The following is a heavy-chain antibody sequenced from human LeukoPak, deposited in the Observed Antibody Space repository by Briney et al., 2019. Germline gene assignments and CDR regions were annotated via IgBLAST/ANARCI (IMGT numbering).Heavy chain of an antibody. CDR1: GGSFSGYY. D-gene: IGHD6-13*01. Sequence: SETLSLTCAVYGGSFSGYYWSWIRQLPGKGLEWIGEINHSGSTNYNPSLKSRVTISVDTSKNQFSLKLSSVTAADTAVYYCASARPIIAAAGSSPLDYWGQGTLVTVSS. CDR2: INHSGST. J-gene: IGHJ4*02. V-gene: IGHV4-34*01. CDR3: ASARPIIAAAGSSPLDY.